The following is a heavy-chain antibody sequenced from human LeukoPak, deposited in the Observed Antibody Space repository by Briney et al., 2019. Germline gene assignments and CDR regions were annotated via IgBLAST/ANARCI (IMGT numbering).Heavy chain of an antibody. D-gene: IGHD3-10*01. V-gene: IGHV1-18*01. CDR2: ISAYNGNT. CDR3: ARDRTMVRGVRLVDY. CDR1: GYTFTSYG. Sequence: ASVKVSCKASGYTFTSYGISWVRQAPGQGLEWMGWISAYNGNTSYAQKLQGRVTMTTDTSTSTAHMELRSLRSDDTAVYYCARDRTMVRGVRLVDYWGQGTLVTVSS. J-gene: IGHJ4*02.